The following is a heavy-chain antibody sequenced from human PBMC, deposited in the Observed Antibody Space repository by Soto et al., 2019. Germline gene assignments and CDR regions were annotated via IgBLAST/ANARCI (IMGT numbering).Heavy chain of an antibody. V-gene: IGHV4-4*02. CDR2: IYHSGST. Sequence: QVQLQESGPGLVKPSGILSLTCAVSGGSITDKWWSWIRQTPGKGLEWIGEIYHSGSTNYNPSLKSRVTMSVDKSKNDFSLKLYSLTAADTAIYYCAREGDHAFSLGYWCQGTLVTFSS. J-gene: IGHJ4*02. D-gene: IGHD3-16*01. CDR3: AREGDHAFSLGY. CDR1: GGSITDKW.